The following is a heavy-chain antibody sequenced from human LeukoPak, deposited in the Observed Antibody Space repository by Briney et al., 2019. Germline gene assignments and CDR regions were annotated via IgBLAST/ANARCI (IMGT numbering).Heavy chain of an antibody. V-gene: IGHV3-21*01. D-gene: IGHD3-9*01. J-gene: IGHJ4*02. CDR2: ISSSSSYI. CDR3: ARALNYDILTGYCDY. Sequence: GGSLRLSCAASGFTFSSYSMNWVRQAPGKGLEWVSSISSSSSYIYYADSVKGRFTISRDNAKNSLSLQMNSLRAKDTAVYYCARALNYDILTGYCDYWGQGTLVTVSS. CDR1: GFTFSSYS.